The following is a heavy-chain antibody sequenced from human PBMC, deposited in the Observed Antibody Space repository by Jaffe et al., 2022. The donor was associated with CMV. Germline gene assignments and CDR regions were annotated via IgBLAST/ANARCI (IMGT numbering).Heavy chain of an antibody. V-gene: IGHV3-23*04. Sequence: EVHLVESGRGMVHPGGSLTVSCAASGFRFSAFVMTWVRQAPGKGLEWVSAINARGDITFYADSVKGRFTISRDNSENTLYLEMNSLRAEDTAVYYCVKTNSGVLIPAAMEVGFDSWGRGTLVTVSS. CDR2: INARGDIT. CDR3: VKTNSGVLIPAAMEVGFDS. CDR1: GFRFSAFV. D-gene: IGHD2-2*01. J-gene: IGHJ4*02.